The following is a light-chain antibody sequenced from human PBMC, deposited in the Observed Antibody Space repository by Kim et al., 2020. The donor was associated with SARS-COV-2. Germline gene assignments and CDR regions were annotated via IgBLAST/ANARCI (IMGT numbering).Light chain of an antibody. V-gene: IGKV2-28*01. CDR1: QRLLRAMGYNY. J-gene: IGKJ4*01. Sequence: PATTCCRSSQRLLRAMGYNYVDWYLQKPAQSPQLLIYSASNWACGVPGRFSGSGSGTTFTLIFSRLESEDAGIYYCMQPLRTPPTFGGGTKVDIK. CDR3: MQPLRTPPT. CDR2: SAS.